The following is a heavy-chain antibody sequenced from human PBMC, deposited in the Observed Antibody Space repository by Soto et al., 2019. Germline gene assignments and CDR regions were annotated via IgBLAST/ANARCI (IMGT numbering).Heavy chain of an antibody. V-gene: IGHV5-10-1*01. D-gene: IGHD2-21*02. J-gene: IGHJ3*02. CDR3: ASPLPCGADYFDAFDI. CDR1: GYTFTSSW. CDR2: IDPSDSYV. Sequence: GESLKISCKGSGYTFTSSWISWVRQMPGKGLEWMGRIDPSDSYVSYSPSFEGHVTISTDNSISTAYLQWSSLKASDTAMYHCASPLPCGADYFDAFDIWGQGTMVTVSS.